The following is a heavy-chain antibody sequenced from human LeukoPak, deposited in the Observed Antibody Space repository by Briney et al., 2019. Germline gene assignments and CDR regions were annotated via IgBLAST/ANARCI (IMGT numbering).Heavy chain of an antibody. Sequence: GASVNVSCKASVYTSTGHYMHWVRQAPGQGLEWMGWINPNSGGTNYAQKFQGRVTMTRDTSISTAYMELSSLRSDDTAVYYCGRWRGYASDWSGPFDDWGQGTLVTVSS. CDR1: VYTSTGHY. J-gene: IGHJ4*02. CDR3: GRWRGYASDWSGPFDD. D-gene: IGHD6-19*01. V-gene: IGHV1-2*02. CDR2: INPNSGGT.